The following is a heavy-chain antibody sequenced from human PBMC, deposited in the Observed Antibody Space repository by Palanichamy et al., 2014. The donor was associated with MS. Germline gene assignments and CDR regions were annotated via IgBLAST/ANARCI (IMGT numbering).Heavy chain of an antibody. CDR1: GGTVSSGYYF. CDR2: IDYSGST. D-gene: IGHD6-19*01. J-gene: IGHJ4*02. V-gene: IGHV4-31*03. Sequence: QVRLQESGPGLVKPLQTLSLTCSVSGGTVSSGYYFWTWIRQHPGKGLEWIGCIDYSGSTYYNPSLRSRITISVDASNNQFSLKLSSVTAADTAVYHCARSVAGSTFRIMKYYFDSWGQGTLVTVSS. CDR3: ARSVAGSTFRIMKYYFDS.